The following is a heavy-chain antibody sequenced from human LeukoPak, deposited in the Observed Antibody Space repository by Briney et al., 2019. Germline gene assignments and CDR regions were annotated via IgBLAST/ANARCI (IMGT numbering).Heavy chain of an antibody. Sequence: SGGSLRLSCAASGFTFSSYSMNWVRQAPGKGLEWVSSMSSSSSYIYYADSVKGRFTISRDNAKNSLYLQMNSLRAEDTAVYYCARSPITMIVQRPYYYYYYMEVWGKGTTVTISS. J-gene: IGHJ6*03. D-gene: IGHD3-22*01. CDR2: MSSSSSYI. CDR1: GFTFSSYS. V-gene: IGHV3-21*01. CDR3: ARSPITMIVQRPYYYYYYMEV.